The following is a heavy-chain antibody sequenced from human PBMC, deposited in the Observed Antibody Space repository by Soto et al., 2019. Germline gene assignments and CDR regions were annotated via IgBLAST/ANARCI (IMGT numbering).Heavy chain of an antibody. Sequence: PSETLSLTCAVSGGSISSGGYSWSWIRQPPGKGLEWIGYIYHSGSTYYNPSLKSRVTISVDRSKNQFSLKLSSVTAADTAVYYCATLPPRIVLVFTERPTWGKEILVTVSS. V-gene: IGHV4-30-2*01. D-gene: IGHD2-21*01. CDR3: ATLPPRIVLVFTERPT. CDR1: GGSISSGGYS. CDR2: IYHSGST. J-gene: IGHJ5*02.